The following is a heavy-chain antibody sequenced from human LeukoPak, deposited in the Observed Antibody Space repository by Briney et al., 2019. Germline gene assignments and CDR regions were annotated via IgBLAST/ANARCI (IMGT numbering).Heavy chain of an antibody. J-gene: IGHJ6*03. V-gene: IGHV4-59*08. CDR3: ARHGPTYYYGSGSYDYYYYYMDV. D-gene: IGHD3-10*01. CDR2: IYYSGST. Sequence: PSETLSLTCTVSGGSISSYYWSWIRQPPGKGLEWIGYIYYSGSTNYNPSLKSRVTISVDTSKNQFSLKLSSVTAADTAVYYCARHGPTYYYGSGSYDYYYYYMDVWGKGTTVTVSS. CDR1: GGSISSYY.